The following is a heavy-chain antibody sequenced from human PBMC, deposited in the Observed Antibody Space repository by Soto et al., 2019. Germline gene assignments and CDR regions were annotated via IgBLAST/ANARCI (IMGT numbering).Heavy chain of an antibody. J-gene: IGHJ6*02. CDR2: IYHSGST. Sequence: SETLSLTCAVSGYSISSGYYWGWIRQPPGKGREWIGSIYHSGSTYYNPSLKSRVTISVDTSTNQFSLKLSSVTAADTAVYYCAGGGSRAAGKSVWDYYYGMDVWGQGTTVTVSS. D-gene: IGHD6-13*01. CDR1: GYSISSGYY. V-gene: IGHV4-38-2*01. CDR3: AGGGSRAAGKSVWDYYYGMDV.